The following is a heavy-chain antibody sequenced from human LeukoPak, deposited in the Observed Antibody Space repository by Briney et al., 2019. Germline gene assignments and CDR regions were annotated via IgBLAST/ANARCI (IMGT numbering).Heavy chain of an antibody. CDR2: ISGSGGST. J-gene: IGHJ6*02. D-gene: IGHD3-3*01. CDR3: AKGHYDFWSGLSGYYYGMDV. CDR1: GFTFSSYA. Sequence: GGSLRLSCAASGFTFSSYAMSWVRQAPGKGLEWVSAISGSGGSTYYADSVKGQFTISRDNSKNTLYLQMNSLRAEDTAVYYCAKGHYDFWSGLSGYYYGMDVWGQGTTVTVSS. V-gene: IGHV3-23*01.